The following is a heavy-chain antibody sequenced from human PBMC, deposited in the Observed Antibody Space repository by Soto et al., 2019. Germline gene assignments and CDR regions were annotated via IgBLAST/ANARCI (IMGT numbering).Heavy chain of an antibody. Sequence: SGPTLVNPTQTLTLNCAFSGFSLSTPGEGVGWFRQPPGKAPEWLALIYWDDDVRYSPSLRNRLTITKDTSENQVVLTMTSIDPLDTATYYCLDRTVSNGGWFDPWGQGILVTVSS. D-gene: IGHD4-4*01. V-gene: IGHV2-5*02. CDR1: GFSLSTPGEG. J-gene: IGHJ5*02. CDR2: IYWDDDV. CDR3: LDRTVSNGGWFDP.